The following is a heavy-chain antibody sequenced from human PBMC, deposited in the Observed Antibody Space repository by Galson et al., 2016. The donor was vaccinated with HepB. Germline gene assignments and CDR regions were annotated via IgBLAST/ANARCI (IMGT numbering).Heavy chain of an antibody. Sequence: ETLSLTCSVHGGSFSGYYWTWIRQPPGKGLEWIGEINHSGSTNYNPSLKSRLTISVGTSKNQFSLKLSSVTAADTGVYFCARRYYAYFYGMDVWGQGTTVIVSS. V-gene: IGHV4-34*01. CDR2: INHSGST. CDR1: GGSFSGYY. CDR3: ARRYYAYFYGMDV. J-gene: IGHJ6*02. D-gene: IGHD3-16*01.